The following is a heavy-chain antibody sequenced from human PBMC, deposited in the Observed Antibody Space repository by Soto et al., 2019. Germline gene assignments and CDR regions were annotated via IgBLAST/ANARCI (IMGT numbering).Heavy chain of an antibody. CDR1: GFPFSSYW. Sequence: EVQLVESGGDLVQRGGSLRLSCAASGFPFSSYWMHWVRHTPGKGLDWVARISGDGVTTYYADSVTGRFTVSRDNAKNTLSLQISGLRAEDTAVYYCAREYYGLLTGYYTDYWRQGTLVSVSS. CDR2: ISGDGVTT. CDR3: AREYYGLLTGYYTDY. V-gene: IGHV3-74*01. D-gene: IGHD3-9*01. J-gene: IGHJ4*02.